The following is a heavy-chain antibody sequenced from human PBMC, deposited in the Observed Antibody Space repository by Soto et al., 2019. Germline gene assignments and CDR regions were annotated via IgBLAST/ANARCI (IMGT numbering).Heavy chain of an antibody. V-gene: IGHV3-33*08. CDR1: GFTFSGYG. CDR3: AREDDSSGHYNQYYFYGMDV. CDR2: IWYDGSKK. D-gene: IGHD3-22*01. J-gene: IGHJ6*02. Sequence: PGGSLRLSCAASGFTFSGYGMHWVRQAPGKGLEWVAIIWYDGSKKYYADSVKGRFTVSRDNSKNTLDLQMNSLRAEDTAVYYCAREDDSSGHYNQYYFYGMDVWGQGTTVTVSS.